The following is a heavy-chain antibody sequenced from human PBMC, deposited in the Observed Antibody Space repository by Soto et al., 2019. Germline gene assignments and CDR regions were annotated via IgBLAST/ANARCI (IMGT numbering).Heavy chain of an antibody. CDR2: IYSGGST. J-gene: IGHJ4*02. Sequence: HPGGSLRLSCAASGFTVSSNYMIWVRQAPGKGLEWVSVIYSGGSTYYADSVKGRFTISRDNSKNTLYLQMNSLRAEDTAVYYCARSDCSSTSCYVFDYWGQGTLVTVSS. CDR3: ARSDCSSTSCYVFDY. D-gene: IGHD2-2*01. V-gene: IGHV3-66*01. CDR1: GFTVSSNY.